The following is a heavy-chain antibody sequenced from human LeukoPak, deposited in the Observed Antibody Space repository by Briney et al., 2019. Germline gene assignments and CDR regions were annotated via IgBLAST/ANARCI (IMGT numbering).Heavy chain of an antibody. CDR1: GYTFTGYY. CDR3: ARDSAEGYYYYMDV. CDR2: INPNSGGT. D-gene: IGHD1-14*01. J-gene: IGHJ6*03. Sequence: GASVKVSCKASGYTFTGYYMHWVRQAPGQGLEWMGWINPNSGGTNYAQKFQGRVTMTRDTSISTAYMELSRLRSDDTAVYYCARDSAEGYYYYMDVWGKGTTVTVSS. V-gene: IGHV1-2*02.